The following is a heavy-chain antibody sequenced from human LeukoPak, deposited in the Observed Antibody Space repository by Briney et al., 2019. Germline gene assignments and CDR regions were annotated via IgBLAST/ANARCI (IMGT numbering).Heavy chain of an antibody. CDR2: ISGSGGST. CDR1: GFTFSSYA. V-gene: IGHV3-23*01. Sequence: GGSLRLSCAASGFTFSSYAMSWVRQAPWQELEWVSVISGSGGSTYYADSVKGRFTISRDNSKNTLYLQMNSLRAEDTAVYYCAKYLPNQLLKDWGQGTLVTVSS. D-gene: IGHD2-2*01. CDR3: AKYLPNQLLKD. J-gene: IGHJ4*02.